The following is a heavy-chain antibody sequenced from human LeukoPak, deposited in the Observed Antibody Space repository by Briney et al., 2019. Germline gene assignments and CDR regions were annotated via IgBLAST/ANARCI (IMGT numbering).Heavy chain of an antibody. CDR2: INPSGGST. CDR1: GYTFTSYY. D-gene: IGHD3-3*01. V-gene: IGHV1-46*01. Sequence: EASVKVSCTASGYTFTSYYMHWVRQAPGQGLEWMGIINPSGGSTSYAQKFQGRVTMTRDTSTSTVYMELSSLRSEDTAVYYCARDMGLTYYDFWSGYNWFDPWGQGTLVTVSS. J-gene: IGHJ5*02. CDR3: ARDMGLTYYDFWSGYNWFDP.